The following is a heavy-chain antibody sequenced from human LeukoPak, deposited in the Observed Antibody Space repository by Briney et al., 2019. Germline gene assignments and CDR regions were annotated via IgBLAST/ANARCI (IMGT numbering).Heavy chain of an antibody. Sequence: GGSLRLSCAASGFTVSSNYMSWVRQAPGKGLEWVSVIYSGGSTYYADSVKGRFTISRDNSKNTLYLQMNSLRAEDTAVYYCARDQWAVDGTGEVFDYWGQGTLVTVSS. CDR3: ARDQWAVDGTGEVFDY. D-gene: IGHD6-19*01. J-gene: IGHJ4*02. CDR2: IYSGGST. CDR1: GFTVSSNY. V-gene: IGHV3-66*01.